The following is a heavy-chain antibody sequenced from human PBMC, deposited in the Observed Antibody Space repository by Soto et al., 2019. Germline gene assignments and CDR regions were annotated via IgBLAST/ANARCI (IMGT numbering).Heavy chain of an antibody. Sequence: QVQLQESGPGLVKPSGTLSLTCAVSGGSISSSNWWSWVRLPPGKGLEWIGEIYHSGSTNYNPSLKSRVTIYIDKSKTQFSLKLSSVTAADTAVYYCASRTGDFAIWFDPWGQGTLVTVSS. CDR1: GGSISSSNW. CDR2: IYHSGST. V-gene: IGHV4-4*02. D-gene: IGHD4-17*01. CDR3: ASRTGDFAIWFDP. J-gene: IGHJ5*02.